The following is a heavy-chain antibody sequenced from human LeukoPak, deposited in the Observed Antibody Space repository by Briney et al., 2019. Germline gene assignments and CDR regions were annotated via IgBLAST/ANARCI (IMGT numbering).Heavy chain of an antibody. V-gene: IGHV1-18*01. CDR3: ARNSSDWYGYMDV. Sequence: ASVKVSCKASGYTFTRCGISWVRQAPGQGLEWMGWISTYNGYANYAQKLQGRVTMTTETSTSTAYMELRSLRSDDTAVYYCARNSSDWYGYMDVWGKGTTVTVSS. CDR1: GYTFTRCG. D-gene: IGHD6-19*01. J-gene: IGHJ6*04. CDR2: ISTYNGYA.